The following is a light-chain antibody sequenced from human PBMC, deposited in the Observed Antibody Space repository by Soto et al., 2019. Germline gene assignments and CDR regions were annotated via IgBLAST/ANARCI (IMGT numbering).Light chain of an antibody. CDR1: RDVGSD. J-gene: IGKJ4*01. Sequence: TQMTQSPLSLSASVGEKIIITCRASRDVGSDVSWYQQKPGQAPKLVIYAASNLYTGVPSRFSGRRSGTEFTLTISSLQPEDFAVYYCQQYNNWPTFGGGTKVEIK. CDR3: QQYNNWPT. V-gene: IGKV1-17*01. CDR2: AAS.